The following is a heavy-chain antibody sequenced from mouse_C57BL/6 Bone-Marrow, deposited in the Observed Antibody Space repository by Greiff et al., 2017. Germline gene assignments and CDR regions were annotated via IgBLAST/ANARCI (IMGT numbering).Heavy chain of an antibody. CDR1: GYTFTDYY. Sequence: QIQLQQSGAELVKPGASVKISCKASGYTFTDYYINWVKQRPGQGLEWIGKIGPGSGSTYYNEKFKGKSTLTADTSSSTAYMQLSSLTSEDSAVYFCARVYYGYYYAMDYWGQGTSVTVSS. V-gene: IGHV1-77*01. J-gene: IGHJ4*01. CDR2: IGPGSGST. CDR3: ARVYYGYYYAMDY. D-gene: IGHD2-1*01.